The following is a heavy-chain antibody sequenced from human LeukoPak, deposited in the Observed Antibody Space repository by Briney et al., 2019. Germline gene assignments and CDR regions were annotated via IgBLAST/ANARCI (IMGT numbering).Heavy chain of an antibody. J-gene: IGHJ5*02. CDR2: IHHSGTT. Sequence: SETLSLTCTVSGYSISYGYNWGWIRQPPGKGLEWIGTIHHSGTTYYNPSLKSRVTISVDTSKNQFFLNLNSVTAADTAFYYCARKPLKMGFYFTWGQGTLVTVSS. D-gene: IGHD3-3*01. CDR1: GYSISYGYN. CDR3: ARKPLKMGFYFT. V-gene: IGHV4-38-2*02.